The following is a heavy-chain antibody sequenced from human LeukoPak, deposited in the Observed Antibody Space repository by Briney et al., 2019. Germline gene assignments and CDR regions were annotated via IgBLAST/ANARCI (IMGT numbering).Heavy chain of an antibody. CDR3: ARTRLGAAYFDY. Sequence: GRTLRLSCASSGFTFSIHWMSGVRHAPGKGLECVANIKPDGSENYYVDSVKGRFAISRDNAKNSLYLQMSSLRAEDTAVYYCARTRLGAAYFDYWAQGTLVIVSS. CDR1: GFTFSIHW. CDR2: IKPDGSEN. V-gene: IGHV3-7*01. J-gene: IGHJ4*02. D-gene: IGHD6-13*01.